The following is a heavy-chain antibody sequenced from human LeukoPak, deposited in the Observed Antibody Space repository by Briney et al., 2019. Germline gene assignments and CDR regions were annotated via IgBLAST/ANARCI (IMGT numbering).Heavy chain of an antibody. J-gene: IGHJ4*02. V-gene: IGHV3-23*01. CDR1: GFTFSSYA. CDR3: AKGSGGSCYSGVEY. Sequence: PGGSLRLSCAVSGFTFSSYAMTWVRPAPGKGLEWVSVIGGSGDRTSYADSVKGRFTISRDNSKNTLYLQMNSLMAEDTAVYYCAKGSGGSCYSGVEYWGQGNLVTVSA. CDR2: IGGSGDRT. D-gene: IGHD2-15*01.